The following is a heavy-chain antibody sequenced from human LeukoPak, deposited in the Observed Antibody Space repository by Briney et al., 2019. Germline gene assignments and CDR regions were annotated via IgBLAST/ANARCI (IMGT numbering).Heavy chain of an antibody. CDR1: GFTFSSNF. CDR2: ISGSGGST. D-gene: IGHD3-10*01. V-gene: IGHV3-23*01. CDR3: AKNYESGRGVPYGMDV. Sequence: GGSLRLSCAASGFTFSSNFMHWVRQAPGKGLEWVSSISGSGGSTYYADSVKGRFTISRDNSKNTLYLQMSGLRGEGTAVYYCAKNYESGRGVPYGMDVWGQGTTVTVSS. J-gene: IGHJ6*02.